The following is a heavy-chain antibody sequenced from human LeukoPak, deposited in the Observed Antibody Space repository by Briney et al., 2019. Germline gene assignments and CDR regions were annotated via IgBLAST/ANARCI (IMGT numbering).Heavy chain of an antibody. CDR3: ANFGCSSTSCLDY. D-gene: IGHD2-2*01. CDR1: GFTFDDYG. CDR2: INWNGGST. V-gene: IGHV3-20*04. J-gene: IGHJ4*02. Sequence: GGSLRLSCAASGFTFDDYGMSWVRQAPGKGLEWVSGINWNGGSTGYADSVKGRFTISRDNAKNSLYLQMNSLRAEDTAVYYCANFGCSSTSCLDYWGQGTLVTVSS.